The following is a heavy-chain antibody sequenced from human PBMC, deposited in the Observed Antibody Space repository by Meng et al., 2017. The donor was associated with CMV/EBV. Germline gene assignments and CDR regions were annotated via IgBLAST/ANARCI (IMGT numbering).Heavy chain of an antibody. D-gene: IGHD1-1*01. J-gene: IGHJ6*02. V-gene: IGHV3-21*01. CDR3: ARDRNNWTLFRYYYYGMDV. Sequence: GASLKISCAASGFTFSSYSMNWVRQAPGKGLEWVSSISSSSSYIYYADSVKGRFTISRDNAKNSLYLQMNSLRAEDTAVYYCARDRNNWTLFRYYYYGMDVWGQGTTVTVSS. CDR1: GFTFSSYS. CDR2: ISSSSSYI.